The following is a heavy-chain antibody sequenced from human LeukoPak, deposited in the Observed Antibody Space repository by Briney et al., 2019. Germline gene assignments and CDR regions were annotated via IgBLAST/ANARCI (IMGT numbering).Heavy chain of an antibody. CDR1: GGSFSGYY. J-gene: IGHJ4*02. V-gene: IGHV3-23*01. D-gene: IGHD3-22*01. CDR2: ISGSGGRA. Sequence: PSETLSLTCAVYGGSFSGYYWSWVRQTPGKGLEWVSSISGSGGRAYYTGSVKGRFSISRDNSNKMVYLQMNRLRVEDTALYYCAKGYGDSDGYYYYDHWGQGTLVTVSS. CDR3: AKGYGDSDGYYYYDH.